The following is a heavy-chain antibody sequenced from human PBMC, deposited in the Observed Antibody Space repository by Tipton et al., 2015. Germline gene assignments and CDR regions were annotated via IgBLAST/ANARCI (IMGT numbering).Heavy chain of an antibody. D-gene: IGHD3-16*01. J-gene: IGHJ4*02. V-gene: IGHV3-11*04. CDR3: ARSPRMVIVGECDY. CDR1: GFTFSDYF. Sequence: SLRLSCAASGFTFSDYFLSWIRQAPGKGLEWVSYISSSSSTIYYADSVKGRFTISRDNAKNSLYLQMNSLRDEDTAVYYCARSPRMVIVGECDYWGQGTLVTVSS. CDR2: ISSSSSTI.